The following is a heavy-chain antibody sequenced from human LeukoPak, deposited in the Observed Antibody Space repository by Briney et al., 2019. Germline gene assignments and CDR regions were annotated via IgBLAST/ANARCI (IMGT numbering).Heavy chain of an antibody. J-gene: IGHJ6*03. D-gene: IGHD6-13*01. CDR1: GGSISSGSYY. Sequence: SETLSLTCTVSGGSISSGSYYWRWIRQPAGKGLEWIERIYTSGSTNYNPSLKSRVTISVDTSKNQFSLRLSSVTAADTAVYYCARQSIAAAGSYYYYYYYMDVWGKGTTVTVSS. CDR3: ARQSIAAAGSYYYYYYYMDV. CDR2: IYTSGST. V-gene: IGHV4-61*02.